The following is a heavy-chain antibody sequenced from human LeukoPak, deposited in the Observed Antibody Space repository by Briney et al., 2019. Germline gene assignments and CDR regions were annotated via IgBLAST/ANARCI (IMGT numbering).Heavy chain of an antibody. Sequence: SETLSLTCTVSGGSISSYYWSWIRQPPGKGLEWIGYIYYSGSTNYNPSLKSRVTISVDTSKNQFSLKLSSVTAADTAVYYCARLYGSGSYYRGYFDYWGQGTLVTVSS. CDR1: GGSISSYY. J-gene: IGHJ4*02. CDR3: ARLYGSGSYYRGYFDY. CDR2: IYYSGST. D-gene: IGHD3-10*01. V-gene: IGHV4-59*01.